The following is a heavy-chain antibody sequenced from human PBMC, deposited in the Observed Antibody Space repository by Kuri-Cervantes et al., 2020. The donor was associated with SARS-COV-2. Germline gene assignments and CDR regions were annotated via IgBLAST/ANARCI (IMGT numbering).Heavy chain of an antibody. CDR2: ISYDGSNK. CDR1: GFTFSSYG. CDR3: ARDLLRQFDWLSSDAFDI. J-gene: IGHJ3*02. V-gene: IGHV3-30*03. Sequence: LSLTCAASGFTFSSYGMHWVRQAPGKGLEWVAVISYDGSNKYYADSVKGRFTISRDNSKNSLYLQMNSLRAEDTAVYYCARDLLRQFDWLSSDAFDIWGQGTMVTVSS. D-gene: IGHD3-9*01.